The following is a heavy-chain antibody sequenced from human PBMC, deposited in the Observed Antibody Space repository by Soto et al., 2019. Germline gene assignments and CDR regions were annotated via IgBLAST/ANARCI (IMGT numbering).Heavy chain of an antibody. CDR3: AKDMWELLAPFYYYGMDV. D-gene: IGHD1-26*01. J-gene: IGHJ6*02. Sequence: GGSLRLSCTTSGFTFSAYGLHWVRQAPGKGLEWVGAISDDGQKRFYADSVKGRFTISRDKSKNTLYLHLNSLRPEDTAVYHCAKDMWELLAPFYYYGMDVWGQGTTVTVSS. V-gene: IGHV3-30*18. CDR2: ISDDGQKR. CDR1: GFTFSAYG.